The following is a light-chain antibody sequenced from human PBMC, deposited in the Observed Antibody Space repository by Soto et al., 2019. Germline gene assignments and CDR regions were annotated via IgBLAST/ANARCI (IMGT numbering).Light chain of an antibody. Sequence: QSALTQPASVSGSPGQSITISCTGTSSDVGGYNYVSWYQQHPGKAPKLVIFDVTNRPSGVSDRFSGSKSGNTASLTISGLQAEDEADYYCSSYTTTGTLVFGGGTKLTVL. V-gene: IGLV2-14*01. CDR2: DVT. CDR3: SSYTTTGTLV. CDR1: SSDVGGYNY. J-gene: IGLJ2*01.